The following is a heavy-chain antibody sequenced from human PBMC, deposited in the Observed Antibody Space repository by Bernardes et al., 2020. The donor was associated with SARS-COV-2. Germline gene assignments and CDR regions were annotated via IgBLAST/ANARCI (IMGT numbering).Heavy chain of an antibody. CDR2: MNPNRGNT. J-gene: IGHJ2*01. Sequence: ASMKVSCKASGYTFTSYDINWVRQATGQGLEWMGWMNPNRGNTGYAQKFQGRVTMTRNTSISTAYMELSSLRSEDTAVYYCARGRTPDPNWYFDLWARGTLVTVSS. CDR3: ARGRTPDPNWYFDL. V-gene: IGHV1-8*01. CDR1: GYTFTSYD.